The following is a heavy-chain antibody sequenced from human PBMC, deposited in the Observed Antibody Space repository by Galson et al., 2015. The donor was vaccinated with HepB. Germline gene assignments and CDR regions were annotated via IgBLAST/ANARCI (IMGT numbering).Heavy chain of an antibody. CDR2: IIPIFGTA. D-gene: IGHD5-18*01. V-gene: IGHV1-69*13. CDR3: ARGVGDTAKNVLLSWFDP. CDR1: GGTFSSYA. J-gene: IGHJ5*02. Sequence: SVKVSCKASGGTFSSYAISWVRQAPGQGLEWMGGIIPIFGTANYAQKFQGRVTITADESTSTAYMELSSLRSEDTAVYYCARGVGDTAKNVLLSWFDPWGQGTLVTVSS.